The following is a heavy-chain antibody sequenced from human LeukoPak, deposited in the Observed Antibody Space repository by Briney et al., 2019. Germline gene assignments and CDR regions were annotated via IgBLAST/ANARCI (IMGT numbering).Heavy chain of an antibody. CDR2: ISWNSGSI. CDR1: GFTFDDYA. CDR3: AKDSSGWYIDY. Sequence: GGSLRLSCAASGFTFDDYAMHWVRQAPGKGLEWVSGISWNSGSIGYADSVKGRFTISRDNSKNTLYLQMNSLRAEDTAVYYCAKDSSGWYIDYWGQGTLVTVSS. D-gene: IGHD6-19*01. V-gene: IGHV3-9*01. J-gene: IGHJ4*02.